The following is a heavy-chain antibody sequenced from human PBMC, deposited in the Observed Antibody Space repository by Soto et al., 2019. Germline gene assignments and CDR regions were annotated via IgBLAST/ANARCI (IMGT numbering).Heavy chain of an antibody. D-gene: IGHD3-10*01. J-gene: IGHJ4*02. CDR2: IYPGDSDT. Sequence: GESLKTSCTGSGYSFRTYWIAGVRQMPGKGLEWMGNIYPGDSDTRYSPPFQGQFPIPADTYTKTAYLQWSTLKASDTAIYYCARLPQFLWFGALTSRAHYFDYWGPGTLVTVSS. CDR3: ARLPQFLWFGALTSRAHYFDY. CDR1: GYSFRTYW. V-gene: IGHV5-51*01.